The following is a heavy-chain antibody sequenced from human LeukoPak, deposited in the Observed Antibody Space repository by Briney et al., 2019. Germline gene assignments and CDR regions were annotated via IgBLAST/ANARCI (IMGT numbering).Heavy chain of an antibody. J-gene: IGHJ4*02. CDR3: ARNPTYYYDSSGYPASGY. Sequence: GRSLRLSCAASGLTFSSYGMHWVRQAPGKGLEWVAFIRYEGSITYYTDSVRGRFTISRDNSKNTLNLQMSSLRAEDTAVYYCARNPTYYYDSSGYPASGYWGQGTLVTVSS. CDR1: GLTFSSYG. CDR2: IRYEGSIT. V-gene: IGHV3-30*02. D-gene: IGHD3-22*01.